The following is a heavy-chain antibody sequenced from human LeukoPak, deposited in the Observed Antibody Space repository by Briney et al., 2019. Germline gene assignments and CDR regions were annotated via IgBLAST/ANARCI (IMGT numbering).Heavy chain of an antibody. CDR3: AKDPLTMIVVVTFFDY. D-gene: IGHD3-22*01. V-gene: IGHV3-30*02. CDR2: IRYGGSNK. CDR1: GFTFSSYG. J-gene: IGHJ4*02. Sequence: GGSLRLSXAASGFTFSSYGMHWVCQAPGKGLEWVAFIRYGGSNKYYADSVKGRFTISRDNSKNTLYLQMNSLRAEDTAVYYCAKDPLTMIVVVTFFDYWGQGTLVTVSS.